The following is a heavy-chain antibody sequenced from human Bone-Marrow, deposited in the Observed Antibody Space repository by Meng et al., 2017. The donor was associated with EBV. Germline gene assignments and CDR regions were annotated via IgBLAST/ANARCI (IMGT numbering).Heavy chain of an antibody. CDR3: ARGGGVGYGDYVNY. D-gene: IGHD4-17*01. CDR1: GGSFSGYY. Sequence: QRGAEGLLKPSETLSLTCAVYGGSFSGYYWSWIRQATGKGREWIGEINHGGSTNYNPSLKSRVIISVDTSKNQFSLKLKSVTATDTAVYYCARGGGVGYGDYVNYWGQGTLVTVSS. CDR2: INHGGST. J-gene: IGHJ4*02. V-gene: IGHV4-34*01.